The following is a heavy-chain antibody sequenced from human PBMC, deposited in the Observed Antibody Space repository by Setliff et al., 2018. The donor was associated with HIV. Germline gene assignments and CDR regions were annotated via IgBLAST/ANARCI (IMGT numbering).Heavy chain of an antibody. CDR3: ARVGHSSSYHYYGMDV. CDR2: IIPAFGTA. V-gene: IGHV1-69*05. CDR1: GDTLSIHP. J-gene: IGHJ6*02. D-gene: IGHD6-13*01. Sequence: SVKVSCKASGDTLSIHPISWVRQAPGRGLDWIGGIIPAFGTANYAQKFQGRVTITTDESTTTVFMELTGLRSEDTAVYYCARVGHSSSYHYYGMDVWGQGTTVTVSS.